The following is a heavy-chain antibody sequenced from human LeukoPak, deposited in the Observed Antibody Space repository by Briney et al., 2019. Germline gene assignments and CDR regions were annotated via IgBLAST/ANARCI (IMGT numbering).Heavy chain of an antibody. CDR2: INHSRST. CDR3: ARKARSYSGTWQTRGGNWFDP. Sequence: PSETLSLTCAVYGGSFSAYYWNWIRQPPGKGLEWIGEINHSRSTNYNPSLKSRVTLSVDTSKNQFSLRLSSVTAADTAVYYCARKARSYSGTWQTRGGNWFDPWGQGTLVTVSS. CDR1: GGSFSAYY. D-gene: IGHD6-13*01. J-gene: IGHJ5*02. V-gene: IGHV4-34*01.